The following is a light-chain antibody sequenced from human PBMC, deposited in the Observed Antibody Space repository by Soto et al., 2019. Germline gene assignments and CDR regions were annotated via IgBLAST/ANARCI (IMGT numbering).Light chain of an antibody. Sequence: EIVLTQSPGTLSLSPGERATLSCRASQRVSSSYLAWYQQKPGQAPRLLIYGASSRATGIPDRFSGSGSGTDFPLTISRLEPEDVAVYYCQKYGSSPWTFGQGTKVEIK. CDR3: QKYGSSPWT. CDR2: GAS. V-gene: IGKV3-20*01. CDR1: QRVSSSY. J-gene: IGKJ1*01.